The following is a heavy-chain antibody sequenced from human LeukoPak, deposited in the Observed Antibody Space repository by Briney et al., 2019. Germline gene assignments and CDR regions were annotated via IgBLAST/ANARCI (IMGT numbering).Heavy chain of an antibody. Sequence: SETLSLTCIVSGASISSQNYYWGWVRQPPGKGLEWIGSIHHSDGTYHNPSLKSRVTISVDTSKNQFSLKLISVTAADTAVYYCVETPNYYYDSSGYLRWGQGTLVTVSS. D-gene: IGHD3-22*01. J-gene: IGHJ1*01. CDR1: GASISSQNYY. V-gene: IGHV4-39*07. CDR3: VETPNYYYDSSGYLR. CDR2: IHHSDGT.